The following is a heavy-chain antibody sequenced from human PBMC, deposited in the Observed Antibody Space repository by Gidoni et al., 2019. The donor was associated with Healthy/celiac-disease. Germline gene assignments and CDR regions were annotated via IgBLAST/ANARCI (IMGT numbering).Heavy chain of an antibody. D-gene: IGHD2-15*01. J-gene: IGHJ6*02. CDR1: GFTFCSYG. CDR2: ISYDGSNK. V-gene: IGHV3-30*18. CDR3: AKDLGSHYYYGMDV. Sequence: VQLVASGGGVVQPGGSRRLSCAAPGFTFCSYGMHWVLQAPGKGLGWVAVISYDGSNKYYADSVKGRFTISRDNSKNTLYLQMNSLRAEDTAVYYCAKDLGSHYYYGMDVWGQGTTVTVSS.